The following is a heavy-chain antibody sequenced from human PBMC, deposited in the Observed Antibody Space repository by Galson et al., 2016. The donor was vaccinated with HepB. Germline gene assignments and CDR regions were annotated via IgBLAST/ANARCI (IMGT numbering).Heavy chain of an antibody. J-gene: IGHJ3*01. Sequence: SVKVSCKVVAYMPTELSIHWVRQAAGRGLEWMGSFDPEDGENVAAQKFQDRVTLTEDTSTDTAYMELGSLRFEETAVHYCAFARTVGYVHRTGDHNAVGVWGQGTMVTVSS. V-gene: IGHV1-24*01. CDR2: FDPEDGEN. CDR1: AYMPTELS. CDR3: AFARTVGYVHRTGDHNAVGV. D-gene: IGHD1-14*01.